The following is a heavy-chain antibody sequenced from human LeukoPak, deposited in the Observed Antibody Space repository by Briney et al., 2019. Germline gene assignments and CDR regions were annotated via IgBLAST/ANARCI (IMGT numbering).Heavy chain of an antibody. V-gene: IGHV3-48*03. CDR3: ARYYPFDQ. D-gene: IGHD3-10*01. CDR2: ISSSGLPI. J-gene: IGHJ4*02. Sequence: GGSLRLSCAASGFTFSSYEMNWVRQAPGKGLEWVSYISSSGLPIYYADSVKGRFTISRDNAKNSLYLQMNSLRVEDTTVYYCARYYPFDQWGQGSLVTVSS. CDR1: GFTFSSYE.